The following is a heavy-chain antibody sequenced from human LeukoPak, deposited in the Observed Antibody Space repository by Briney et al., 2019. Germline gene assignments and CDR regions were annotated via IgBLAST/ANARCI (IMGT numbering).Heavy chain of an antibody. CDR3: ARAANYYDSSGYYWGFFDY. V-gene: IGHV4-61*01. CDR1: GGSVSSGSYY. J-gene: IGHJ4*02. D-gene: IGHD3-22*01. Sequence: SETLSLTCTVSGGSVSSGSYYWSWIRQPPGKGLEWIGYIYYSGSTNYNPSLKSRVTISVDTSKNQSSLKLSSVTAADTAVYYCARAANYYDSSGYYWGFFDYWGQGTLVTVSS. CDR2: IYYSGST.